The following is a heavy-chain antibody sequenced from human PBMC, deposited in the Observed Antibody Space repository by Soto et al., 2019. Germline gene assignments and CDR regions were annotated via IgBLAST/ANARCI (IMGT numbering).Heavy chain of an antibody. CDR2: ISSSGSST. D-gene: IGHD6-19*01. CDR1: GLTFSDYY. V-gene: IGHV3-11*01. CDR3: ASHTGYSSGWAFDY. J-gene: IGHJ4*02. Sequence: QVQLVESGGGLVKPGGSLRLSCAASGLTFSDYYMSWIRQAPGKGLEWVSYISSSGSSTYYVDSVKGRFTISRDNAKNSLYLQTNTLRAEDTAVYYCASHTGYSSGWAFDYWGQGTLVTISS.